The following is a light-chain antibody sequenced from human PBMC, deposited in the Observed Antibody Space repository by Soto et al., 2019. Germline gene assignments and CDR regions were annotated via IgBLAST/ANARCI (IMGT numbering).Light chain of an antibody. V-gene: IGLV2-8*01. CDR1: SSDVGGYNY. CDR2: EVS. J-gene: IGLJ3*02. CDR3: SSYACSNNQWV. Sequence: QSALTQPPSASGSPGQSVTISCTGTSSDVGGYNYVSWYQQHPGKAPKLMIYEVSKRPSGVPDRFSGSKSGNTASLTVSGLQAEAEDDYYYSSYACSNNQWVFGGGTKLTVL.